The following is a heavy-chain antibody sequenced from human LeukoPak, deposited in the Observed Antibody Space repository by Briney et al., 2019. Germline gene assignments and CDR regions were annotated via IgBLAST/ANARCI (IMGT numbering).Heavy chain of an antibody. V-gene: IGHV4-39*01. J-gene: IGHJ4*02. CDR2: IYYSGST. CDR1: GGSISSSSYY. CDR3: ARHPVGFGESSDY. Sequence: PSETLSLTCTVSGGSISSSSYYWGWIRQPPGKGLEWIGSIYYSGSTYYNPSLKSRVTISVDTSKNQFSLKLNSVTAADTAVYYCARHPVGFGESSDYWGQGTLVTVSS. D-gene: IGHD3-10*01.